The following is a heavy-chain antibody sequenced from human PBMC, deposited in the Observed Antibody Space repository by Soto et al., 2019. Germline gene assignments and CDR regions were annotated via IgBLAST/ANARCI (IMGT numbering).Heavy chain of an antibody. V-gene: IGHV4-4*02. CDR2: IYHSGST. CDR3: ARRVGANRDWLDP. CDR1: GGSISSSSW. J-gene: IGHJ5*02. Sequence: SETLSLTCAVSGGSISSSSWWSWVRQPPGKGLGWIGEIYHSGSTNYNPSLKSRVTISVDKSNKQFSLKLSSVTAADTAVYYCARRVGANRDWLDPSGQGTLVHVSS. D-gene: IGHD1-26*01.